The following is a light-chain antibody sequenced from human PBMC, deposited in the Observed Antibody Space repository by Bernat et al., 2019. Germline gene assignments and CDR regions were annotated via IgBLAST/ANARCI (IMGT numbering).Light chain of an antibody. Sequence: QSALTQPPSASGSPGQSVTFSCTGTSSDVGGYNFVSWHQQHPGKAPKLMVYEVTKRPSGVPDRFSGSKSGNTASLTVSGLQAEDEADYYCSSYAGSDNWVFGGGTKVTVL. CDR2: EVT. CDR3: SSYAGSDNWV. CDR1: SSDVGGYNF. J-gene: IGLJ3*02. V-gene: IGLV2-8*01.